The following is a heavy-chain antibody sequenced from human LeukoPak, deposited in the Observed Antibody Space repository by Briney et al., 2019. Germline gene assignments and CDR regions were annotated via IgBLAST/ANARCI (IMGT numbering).Heavy chain of an antibody. J-gene: IGHJ4*02. D-gene: IGHD2-21*02. CDR2: INPSGGST. V-gene: IGHV1-46*01. CDR1: GYTFTSYY. Sequence: GASVKVSCKASGYTFTSYYMHWVRQAPGQGLEWMGIINPSGGSTSHAQKFQGRVTMTRDTSTSTVYMELSSLRSEDTAVYYCARDGMVVTAMDSFDYWGQGTLVTVSS. CDR3: ARDGMVVTAMDSFDY.